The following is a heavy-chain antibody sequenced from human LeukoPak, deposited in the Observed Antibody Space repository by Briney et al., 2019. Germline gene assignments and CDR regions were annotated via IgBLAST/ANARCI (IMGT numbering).Heavy chain of an antibody. V-gene: IGHV4-34*01. CDR1: GETFIHNF. D-gene: IGHD6-19*01. J-gene: IGHJ4*02. Sequence: SETLSLTCAVYGETFIHNFWTWIRQPPGKGLEWIGQINHSGSTYYNPSLKSRVTILVDTSKNQFSLKLTSVTAADTAIYYCARAMPYFYGSIAVPGTIDYWGQGILVTVSS. CDR3: ARAMPYFYGSIAVPGTIDY. CDR2: INHSGST.